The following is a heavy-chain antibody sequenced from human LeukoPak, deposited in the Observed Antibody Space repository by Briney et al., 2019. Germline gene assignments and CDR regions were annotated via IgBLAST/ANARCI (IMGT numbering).Heavy chain of an antibody. CDR2: IFYSGST. Sequence: PSETLSLTCTVSGGSISTSNYYWGWIRQPPGKGLEWIGNIFYSGSTYYSPSLKSRVTISLDTSRNQFSLKLSSVTAADTAVYYCATSYYGSGTYYNWFDPWGQGTLVTVSS. J-gene: IGHJ5*02. V-gene: IGHV4-39*07. CDR3: ATSYYGSGTYYNWFDP. D-gene: IGHD3-10*01. CDR1: GGSISTSNYY.